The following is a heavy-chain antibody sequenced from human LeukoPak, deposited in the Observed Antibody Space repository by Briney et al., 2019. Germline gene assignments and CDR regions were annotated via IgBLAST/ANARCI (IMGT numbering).Heavy chain of an antibody. V-gene: IGHV4-39*07. CDR1: GGSISSSSYY. J-gene: IGHJ4*02. CDR3: ARLVGDGSSYYFDY. Sequence: TSETLSLTCTVSGGSISSSSYYWGWIRQPPGKGLEWIGSIYYSGSTYYNPSLKSRVTISVDTSKNLFSLKLSSVTAADTAVYYCARLVGDGSSYYFDYWGQGTLVTVSS. D-gene: IGHD1-26*01. CDR2: IYYSGST.